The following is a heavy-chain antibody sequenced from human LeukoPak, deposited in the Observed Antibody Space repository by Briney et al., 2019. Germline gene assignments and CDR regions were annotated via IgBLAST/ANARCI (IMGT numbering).Heavy chain of an antibody. J-gene: IGHJ4*02. CDR2: MSSSDDGR. CDR1: GFSFSSYA. V-gene: IGHV3-23*01. CDR3: AKAPVTSCRGAFCYPFDY. D-gene: IGHD2-15*01. Sequence: GRSLRLSCAASGFSFSSYAMSWVRQAPGKGLEWVSAMSSSDDGRYYAASVRGRFTISRDTSRSTLYLQMNSLRAEDAAVYYCAKAPVTSCRGAFCYPFDYWGQGTLVTVSS.